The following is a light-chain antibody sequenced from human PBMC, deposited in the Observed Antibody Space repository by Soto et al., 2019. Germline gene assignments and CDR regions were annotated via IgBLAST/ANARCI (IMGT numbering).Light chain of an antibody. CDR3: QVWDSSSDHVV. V-gene: IGLV3-21*04. Sequence: ELTQPPSVSVAPGETARITCGGNNIGSKSVHWYQQKPGQAPVVVIYYDSDRPSGIPERFSGSNSGNTATLTISRVEAGDEADYYCQVWDSSSDHVVFGGGTKLTVL. CDR1: NIGSKS. CDR2: YDS. J-gene: IGLJ2*01.